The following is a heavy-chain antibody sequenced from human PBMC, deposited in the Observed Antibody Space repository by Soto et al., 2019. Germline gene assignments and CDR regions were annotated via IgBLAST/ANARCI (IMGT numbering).Heavy chain of an antibody. V-gene: IGHV3-48*03. Sequence: PGGSLRVSCAASGFTFGNYEMNWVRQAPGKGLEWVSYISDTGGTVYYADSVKGRFTISRDNAKNSLYLQMNSLGAEDTAVYYCAREYSGSSFFDYWGQGTLVTVSS. CDR2: ISDTGGTV. CDR1: GFTFGNYE. CDR3: AREYSGSSFFDY. D-gene: IGHD6-6*01. J-gene: IGHJ4*02.